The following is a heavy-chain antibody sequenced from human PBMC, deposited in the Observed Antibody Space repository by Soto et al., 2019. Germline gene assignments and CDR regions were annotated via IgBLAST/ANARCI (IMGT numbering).Heavy chain of an antibody. CDR2: IWYDGSDK. J-gene: IGHJ5*02. V-gene: IGHV3-33*01. CDR1: GFTFSSYG. D-gene: IGHD3-16*02. CDR3: ARDVSTTRYVPNWFDP. Sequence: QVQLVESGGGVVQPGRSLRVSCAASGFTFSSYGMHWVRQAPGKGLEWVAVIWYDGSDKYYADSVKGRFTISRDNSKNTLYLHMISLRVEDTAVYYCARDVSTTRYVPNWFDPWGQGTLVTVSS.